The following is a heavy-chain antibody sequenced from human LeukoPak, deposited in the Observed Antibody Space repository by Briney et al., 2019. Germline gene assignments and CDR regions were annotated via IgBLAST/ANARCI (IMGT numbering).Heavy chain of an antibody. D-gene: IGHD3-10*01. Sequence: GTSLRLSCAASGFAFNTYAMHWVRQAPGKGLEWVTLIWHDGSHKFYIDSVRGRFTISRDNSKNTVYLQMNGLRAEDTAVYYCAREIFGSGSYRDFWGQGTLVTVSS. V-gene: IGHV3-33*01. CDR2: IWHDGSHK. J-gene: IGHJ4*02. CDR3: AREIFGSGSYRDF. CDR1: GFAFNTYA.